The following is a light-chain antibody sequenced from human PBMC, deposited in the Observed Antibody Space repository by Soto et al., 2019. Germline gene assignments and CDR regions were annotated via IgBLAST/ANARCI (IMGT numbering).Light chain of an antibody. Sequence: QTVVAQPESVPGPGGQTCTTSWSRCRSHVGGYNYVSWYQLHPGKAPKLMLYEVSNRPSGVSNRFSASKSGNTASLTISGLQAEDEADYYCFSYTRSTAYVFXTGTKVTVL. CDR3: FSYTRSTAYV. V-gene: IGLV2-14*01. CDR2: EVS. J-gene: IGLJ1*01. CDR1: RSHVGGYNY.